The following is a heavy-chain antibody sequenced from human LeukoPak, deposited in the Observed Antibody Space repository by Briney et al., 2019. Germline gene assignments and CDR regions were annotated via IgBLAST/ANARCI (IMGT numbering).Heavy chain of an antibody. CDR2: IYYSGST. Sequence: SETLSLTCTVSGGSISSYYWSWIRQPPGKGLEWIGYIYYSGSTNYNPSLKSRVTISVDTSKNQFSLKLSSVTAAGTAVYYCARETSSGWYRDAFDIWGQGTMVTVSS. D-gene: IGHD6-19*01. V-gene: IGHV4-59*12. CDR1: GGSISSYY. CDR3: ARETSSGWYRDAFDI. J-gene: IGHJ3*02.